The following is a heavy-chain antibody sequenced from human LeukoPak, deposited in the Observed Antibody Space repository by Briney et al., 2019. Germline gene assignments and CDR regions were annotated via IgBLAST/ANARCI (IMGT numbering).Heavy chain of an antibody. Sequence: GGSLRLSCAASGFTFSSYGMNWVRQAPGRGLEWVSFISSSSSHIYYADSVKGRFTISRDNAKNSLYLQMNSLRAEDTAVYYCARDLPSSGYYAFDYWGQGTLVTVSS. J-gene: IGHJ4*02. CDR2: ISSSSSHI. V-gene: IGHV3-21*01. CDR1: GFTFSSYG. CDR3: ARDLPSSGYYAFDY. D-gene: IGHD3-22*01.